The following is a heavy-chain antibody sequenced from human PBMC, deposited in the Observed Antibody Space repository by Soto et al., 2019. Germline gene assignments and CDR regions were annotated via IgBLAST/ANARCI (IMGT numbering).Heavy chain of an antibody. Sequence: PGGSLRLSCAASGFTFSSYETNWVRQAPGKGLEWVSYISSSGSTIYYADSVKGRFTISRDNAKNSLYLQMNSLRAEDTAVYYCADSSSSSSGGYYYGMDVWGQGTTVTVSS. J-gene: IGHJ6*02. CDR2: ISSSGSTI. CDR3: ADSSSSSSGGYYYGMDV. V-gene: IGHV3-48*03. D-gene: IGHD6-6*01. CDR1: GFTFSSYE.